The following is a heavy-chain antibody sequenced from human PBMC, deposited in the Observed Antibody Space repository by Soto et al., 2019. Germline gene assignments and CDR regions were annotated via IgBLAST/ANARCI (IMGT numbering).Heavy chain of an antibody. Sequence: SVKVSCKASGYIFTNYGISWVRQARGQRLEWIGWIVVGSGNTNYAQKFQERVTITRDMSTSTAYMELSSLRSDDTAVYYCAADGIAAAGDFDYWGQGTLVTVSS. D-gene: IGHD6-13*01. CDR3: AADGIAAAGDFDY. CDR1: GYIFTNYG. V-gene: IGHV1-58*02. J-gene: IGHJ4*02. CDR2: IVVGSGNT.